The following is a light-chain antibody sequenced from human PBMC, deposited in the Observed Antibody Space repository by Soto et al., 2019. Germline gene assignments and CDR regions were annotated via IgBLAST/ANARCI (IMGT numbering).Light chain of an antibody. J-gene: IGKJ5*01. CDR3: QQRSNGTPIT. CDR2: DAS. CDR1: QSVSSY. Sequence: EIVYTQSPATLSLSPGERATLSCRASQSVSSYLAWYQQKPGQAPRLLIYDASNRATGIPARFSGSGSGTDFTLTISILEPEDFAVYYCQQRSNGTPITFGQGTRLEIK. V-gene: IGKV3-11*01.